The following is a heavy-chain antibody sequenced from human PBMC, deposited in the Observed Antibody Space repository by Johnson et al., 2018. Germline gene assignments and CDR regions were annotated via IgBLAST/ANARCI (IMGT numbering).Heavy chain of an antibody. CDR1: GFTVSSNY. Sequence: VQLVQSGGGLVQPGGSLRLSCAASGFTVSSNYMSWVRQAPGKGLEWVSVIYSGGRTYYGDSVKGRFTISREKSKNTRYLQIYSLGAEDTDVYYCSRDLTYCDSCGYYPSNWGQGTMVTVSS. V-gene: IGHV3-66*02. CDR2: IYSGGRT. D-gene: IGHD3-22*01. J-gene: IGHJ3*01. CDR3: SRDLTYCDSCGYYPSN.